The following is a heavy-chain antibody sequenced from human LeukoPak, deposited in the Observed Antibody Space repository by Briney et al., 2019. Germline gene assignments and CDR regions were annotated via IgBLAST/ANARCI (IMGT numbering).Heavy chain of an antibody. CDR1: GGSISSSSYY. J-gene: IGHJ4*02. V-gene: IGHV4-39*01. D-gene: IGHD3-3*01. CDR3: ASITLRVLDY. CDR2: IYYSGST. Sequence: PSETLSLTCTVSGGSISSSSYYWGWIRQPPGKGLEWIGSIYYSGSTYYNPSLKSRVTISVDTSKNQFSLKLSSVTAAETAVYYCASITLRVLDYWRQGTLVTVSS.